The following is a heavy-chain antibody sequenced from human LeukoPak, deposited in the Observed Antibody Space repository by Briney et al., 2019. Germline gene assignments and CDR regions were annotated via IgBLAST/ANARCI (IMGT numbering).Heavy chain of an antibody. CDR1: GYTFTGYY. CDR3: ARADPFFDSSGYHYAFDI. Sequence: GASVKVSCKASGYTFTGYYMHWVRQAPGQGLEWMGWINPNSGGTNYAQKFQGRVTMTRDTSISTAYTELSRLRSDDTAVYYCARADPFFDSSGYHYAFDIWGQGTMVTVSS. CDR2: INPNSGGT. D-gene: IGHD3-22*01. V-gene: IGHV1-2*02. J-gene: IGHJ3*02.